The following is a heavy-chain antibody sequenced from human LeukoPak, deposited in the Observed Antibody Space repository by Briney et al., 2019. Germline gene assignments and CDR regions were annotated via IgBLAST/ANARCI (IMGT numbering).Heavy chain of an antibody. Sequence: GASVKVSCKASGGTFSSYAISWVRQAPGQGLEWMGWINPNSGGTNYAQKFQGRVTMTRDTSISTAYMELSRLRSDDTAVYYCASVGSSWYTDYWGQGTLVTVSS. V-gene: IGHV1-2*02. D-gene: IGHD6-13*01. CDR2: INPNSGGT. J-gene: IGHJ4*02. CDR1: GGTFSSYA. CDR3: ASVGSSWYTDY.